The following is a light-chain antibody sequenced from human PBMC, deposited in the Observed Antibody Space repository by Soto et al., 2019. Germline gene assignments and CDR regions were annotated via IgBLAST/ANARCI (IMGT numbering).Light chain of an antibody. CDR1: QSIGNY. V-gene: IGKV3-15*01. CDR2: GAS. Sequence: EIVMTQSPGTLSVSPGERATLSCRASQSIGNYLAWFQQKPGQTPRLLISGASTRATGVPVRFSGTGSGTEFTLTISRLEPEDFAVYFCQQFSRPPLTFGGGTKVEI. CDR3: QQFSRPPLT. J-gene: IGKJ4*01.